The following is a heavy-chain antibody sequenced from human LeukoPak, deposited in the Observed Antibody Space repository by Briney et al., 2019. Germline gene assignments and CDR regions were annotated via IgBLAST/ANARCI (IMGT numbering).Heavy chain of an antibody. V-gene: IGHV3-23*01. J-gene: IGHJ4*02. D-gene: IGHD6-19*01. CDR1: GFTFSTYA. CDR2: ITGSGGNT. Sequence: ETGGSLRLSCAASGFTFSTYAMSWVRQAPGKGLEWVSAITGSGGNTYYADSVKGRFTTSSDNSKNTVYLQVNSLRAEDTAEYYCAKTSGWPYYFDYWGQGTLVTVSS. CDR3: AKTSGWPYYFDY.